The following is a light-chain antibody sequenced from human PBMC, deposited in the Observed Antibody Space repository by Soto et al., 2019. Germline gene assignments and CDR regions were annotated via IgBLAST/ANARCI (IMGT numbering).Light chain of an antibody. CDR3: QTWGTGIVV. Sequence: QPVLTQSPSASASLGASVKLTCTLSSGHNNYAIAWHQQQPDKVPRYLMKLNSDGSHSKGDGIPDRFSGSSSGTERYLIISSLQSEDEADYYCQTWGTGIVVFGGGTKLTVL. CDR1: SGHNNYA. V-gene: IGLV4-69*01. CDR2: LNSDGSH. J-gene: IGLJ2*01.